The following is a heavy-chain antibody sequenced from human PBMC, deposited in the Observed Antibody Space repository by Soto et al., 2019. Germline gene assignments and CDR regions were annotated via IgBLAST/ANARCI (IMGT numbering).Heavy chain of an antibody. CDR3: ARGALGSYYSDY. J-gene: IGHJ4*02. D-gene: IGHD3-10*01. Sequence: EVQLVESGGGLVQSGGSLRLSCAASGFTFSSYWIHWVRQAPGKGLVWVSRFKGDEISTNYADSVKGRFTISRDNAKDTVFLQMSDLRAEDTAVYYCARGALGSYYSDYWGQGILVTVSS. CDR2: FKGDEIST. V-gene: IGHV3-74*01. CDR1: GFTFSSYW.